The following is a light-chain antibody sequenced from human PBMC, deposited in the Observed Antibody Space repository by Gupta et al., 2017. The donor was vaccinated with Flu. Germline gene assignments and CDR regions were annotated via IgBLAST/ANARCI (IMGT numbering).Light chain of an antibody. CDR3: AGWDDSLSGWV. CDR1: SSNIGANY. Sequence: CFGSSSNIGANYVYWYQQFPGTAPKVLIYRNNQRPSGVPDRFFGSKSDTSASLAISGLRSEDEADYYCAGWDDSLSGWVFGGGTKLTVL. V-gene: IGLV1-47*01. CDR2: RNN. J-gene: IGLJ3*02.